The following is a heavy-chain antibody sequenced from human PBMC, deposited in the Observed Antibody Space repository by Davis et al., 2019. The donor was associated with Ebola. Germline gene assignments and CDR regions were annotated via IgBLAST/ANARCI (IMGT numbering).Heavy chain of an antibody. Sequence: GESLKISCTASGFSFSNYAMSWVRQAPGKGLEWVSGIIGDGTHKYYADSLRGRFTISRDNSKNTMYLQMSDLRAEDTAVYYCARGEGESVFSYNWFDPWGQGTLVIVSS. CDR2: IIGDGTHK. V-gene: IGHV3-23*01. D-gene: IGHD5/OR15-5a*01. J-gene: IGHJ5*02. CDR3: ARGEGESVFSYNWFDP. CDR1: GFSFSNYA.